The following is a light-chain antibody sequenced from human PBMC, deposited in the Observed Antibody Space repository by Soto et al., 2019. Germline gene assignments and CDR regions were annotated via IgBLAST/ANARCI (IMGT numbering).Light chain of an antibody. V-gene: IGKV2-30*01. CDR2: KVS. CDR1: QSLVDSDGDTH. CDR3: MQGSHWPWT. J-gene: IGKJ1*01. Sequence: DVVVTQSPLSLPVTLGQPASISCRSSQSLVDSDGDTHLIWFHQRPGQSPRRLIYKVSNRDSGVPDRFSGSGSGTDFTLKITRVEAEDVGVYYCMQGSHWPWTIGQGTKVEIK.